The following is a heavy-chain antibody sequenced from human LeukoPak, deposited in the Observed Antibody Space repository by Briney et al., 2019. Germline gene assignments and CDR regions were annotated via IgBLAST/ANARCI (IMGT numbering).Heavy chain of an antibody. CDR2: IHSSEGT. CDR3: ARHVYGEGMVV. Sequence: SETPHPTCTVSGGSLNGYYWGWIRQPPGKGLECIGYIHSSEGTAHNDSLKSRLTISLDTSKNQFSLTLSSVTAADTAVYYCARHVYGEGMVVWGKGTTVTVSS. V-gene: IGHV4-59*08. J-gene: IGHJ6*04. CDR1: GGSLNGYY. D-gene: IGHD4-17*01.